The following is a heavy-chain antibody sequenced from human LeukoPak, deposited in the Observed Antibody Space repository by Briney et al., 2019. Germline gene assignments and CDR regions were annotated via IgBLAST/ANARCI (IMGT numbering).Heavy chain of an antibody. CDR2: MSYDGSNQ. J-gene: IGHJ4*02. CDR3: ATSDHYDYVWGSYRY. V-gene: IGHV3-30*04. D-gene: IGHD3-16*02. CDR1: GFTFRNYA. Sequence: HTGGSLRLSCVASGFTFRNYAMHWVRQAPGKGLEWVAVMSYDGSNQYYTDSVKGRFTISRDNSKNILYLQMNSLRVEDTAVYYCATSDHYDYVWGSYRYWGQGTLVTVSS.